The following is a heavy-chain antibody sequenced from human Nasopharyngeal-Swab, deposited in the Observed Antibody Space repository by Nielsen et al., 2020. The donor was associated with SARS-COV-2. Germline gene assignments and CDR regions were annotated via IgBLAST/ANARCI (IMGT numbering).Heavy chain of an antibody. D-gene: IGHD4-17*01. Sequence: GQSLKISCAASGFTFSNYAMHWVRQAPGKGLEYVSAISSNGVSTYYADSVKGRFTISRDNSKNTLFLQMGGLRAEDMAVYYCARENYGDYVFDYWGQGSLVTVSS. J-gene: IGHJ4*02. CDR2: ISSNGVST. CDR3: ARENYGDYVFDY. V-gene: IGHV3-64*02. CDR1: GFTFSNYA.